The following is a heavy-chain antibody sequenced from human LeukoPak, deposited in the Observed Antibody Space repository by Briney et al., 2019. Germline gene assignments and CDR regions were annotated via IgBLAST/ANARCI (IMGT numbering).Heavy chain of an antibody. Sequence: GGSLRLSCAASGFTFSSYEMNWVRQAPGKGLEWVSYISSSGSTIYYADSVKGRFTISGDNAKNSLYLQMNSLRAEDTAVYYCASAGGYSYGFDYWGQGTLVTVSS. D-gene: IGHD5-18*01. CDR3: ASAGGYSYGFDY. J-gene: IGHJ4*02. CDR2: ISSSGSTI. CDR1: GFTFSSYE. V-gene: IGHV3-48*03.